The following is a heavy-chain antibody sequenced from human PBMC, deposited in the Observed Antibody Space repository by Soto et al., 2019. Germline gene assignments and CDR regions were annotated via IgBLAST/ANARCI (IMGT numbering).Heavy chain of an antibody. Sequence: GGSLRLSCAASGFTFSSYWMTWVRHAPGKGLEWGSSISGSGISTYYADSVKGRFTISRDNSKNTLYLQMNSLRAEDAAVYYCAKSAGSNAYYPNDYWGQGTLVTVSS. CDR2: ISGSGIST. J-gene: IGHJ4*02. CDR3: AKSAGSNAYYPNDY. V-gene: IGHV3-23*01. CDR1: GFTFSSYW. D-gene: IGHD3-16*01.